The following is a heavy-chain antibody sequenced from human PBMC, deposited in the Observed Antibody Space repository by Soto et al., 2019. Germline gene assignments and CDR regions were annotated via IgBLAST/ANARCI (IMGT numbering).Heavy chain of an antibody. V-gene: IGHV4-4*07. CDR2: IYATGTT. CDR1: GASISGFY. D-gene: IGHD1-1*01. Sequence: QVQLQESGPGLVKPSETLSLTCTVSGASISGFYWSWIRKSAGKGLEWIGRIYATGTTDYNPSLKSRVMMSVDTSQKQFSLKLRSVTAADTAVYYCVRDGTKTLRDWFDPWGQGISFTVSS. J-gene: IGHJ5*02. CDR3: VRDGTKTLRDWFDP.